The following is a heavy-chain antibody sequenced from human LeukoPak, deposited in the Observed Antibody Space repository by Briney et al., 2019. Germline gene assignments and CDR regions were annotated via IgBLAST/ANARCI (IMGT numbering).Heavy chain of an antibody. J-gene: IGHJ6*02. CDR3: ARDQAYDFWSGYYDYYYYGMDV. Sequence: PGGSLRLSCAASGFTFSGYAMHWVRQAPGKGLEWVAVISYDGSNKYYADSVKGRFTISRDNSKNTLYLQMNSLRAEDTAVYYCARDQAYDFWSGYYDYYYYGMDVWGQGTTVTVSS. D-gene: IGHD3-3*01. V-gene: IGHV3-30-3*01. CDR2: ISYDGSNK. CDR1: GFTFSGYA.